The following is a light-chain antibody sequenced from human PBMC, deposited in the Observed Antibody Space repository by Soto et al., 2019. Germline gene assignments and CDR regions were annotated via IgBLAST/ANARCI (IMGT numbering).Light chain of an antibody. V-gene: IGLV1-40*01. J-gene: IGLJ2*01. CDR1: SSNIGAGYD. CDR2: GNN. CDR3: QSYDSRLSVV. Sequence: QSVLTQPPSVSGAPGQRVTISCTGSSSNIGAGYDVQWYQQLPGTAPKLLIYGNNNRPSGVPDRFSGSKSGTSASLAITGLQAEDEADYYCQSYDSRLSVVFGGGTKLTVL.